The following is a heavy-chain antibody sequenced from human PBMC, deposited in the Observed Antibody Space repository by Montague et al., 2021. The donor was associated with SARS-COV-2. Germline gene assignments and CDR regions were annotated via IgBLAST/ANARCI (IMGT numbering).Heavy chain of an antibody. CDR1: GFSLSTSGVG. J-gene: IGHJ4*02. CDR2: FYYSGNT. CDR3: ARGPKMYGELADY. V-gene: IGHV4-39*01. Sequence: LVKPTQTLTLTCTFSGFSLSTSGVGVGWIRQPPGKGLEWIANFYYSGNTYYNPSLKSRVTISVDTSNNQFSLKLSSVTAADTAVYYCARGPKMYGELADYWGQGTLVTVSS. D-gene: IGHD4-17*01.